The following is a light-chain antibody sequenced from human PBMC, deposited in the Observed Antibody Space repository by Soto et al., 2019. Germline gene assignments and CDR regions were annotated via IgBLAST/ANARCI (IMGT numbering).Light chain of an antibody. CDR3: SSYAGTVL. V-gene: IGLV2-8*01. J-gene: IGLJ2*01. CDR1: SSDVGGYDY. Sequence: QSVLIQPPSASGSPGQSVTISCTGTSSDVGGYDYVSWYRQHPGQAPKLIIYEVTKRPSGVPDRFSGSKSGNTASLTVSGRQTDDEADYYCSSYAGTVLFGGGTKLTVL. CDR2: EVT.